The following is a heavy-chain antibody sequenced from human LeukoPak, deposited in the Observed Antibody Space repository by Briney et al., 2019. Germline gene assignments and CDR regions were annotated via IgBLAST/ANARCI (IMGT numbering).Heavy chain of an antibody. CDR3: ARDLTSTVQYYYYGMDV. Sequence: SVKVSCKASGGIFSSYAISWVRQAPGQGLEWMGRIIPIFGIANYAQKFQGRVTITADKSTSTAYMELSSLRSEDTAVYYCARDLTSTVQYYYYGMDVWGQGTTVTVSS. V-gene: IGHV1-69*04. CDR1: GGIFSSYA. CDR2: IIPIFGIA. J-gene: IGHJ6*02. D-gene: IGHD4-11*01.